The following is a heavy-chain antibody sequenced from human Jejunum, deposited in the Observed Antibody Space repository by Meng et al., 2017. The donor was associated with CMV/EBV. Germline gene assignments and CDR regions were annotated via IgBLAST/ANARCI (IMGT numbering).Heavy chain of an antibody. D-gene: IGHD4-11*01. J-gene: IGHJ6*02. Sequence: EASGFTISSFGMHWVRQAPGKGLEWLAFIRYDGTNKFYAGSVRGRFIISRDNSKNTVHLQMRSLGLEDRAVYYCAKDLDYMGGMDVWGQGTTVTVSS. CDR2: IRYDGTNK. CDR1: GFTISSFG. CDR3: AKDLDYMGGMDV. V-gene: IGHV3-30*02.